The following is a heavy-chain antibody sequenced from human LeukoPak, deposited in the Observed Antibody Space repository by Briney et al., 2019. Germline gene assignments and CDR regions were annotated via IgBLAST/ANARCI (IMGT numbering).Heavy chain of an antibody. J-gene: IGHJ4*02. D-gene: IGHD5-24*01. CDR3: ARGIDGYNS. CDR2: IYYSGST. Sequence: PSETLSLTCTVSGVSISSYYWSWIRQPPGKGLEWIGYIYYSGSTKYNPSLKSRVTISVDTSKNQFSLKLTSVTAADTAVYYCARGIDGYNSWGQGTLVTVSS. V-gene: IGHV4-59*01. CDR1: GVSISSYY.